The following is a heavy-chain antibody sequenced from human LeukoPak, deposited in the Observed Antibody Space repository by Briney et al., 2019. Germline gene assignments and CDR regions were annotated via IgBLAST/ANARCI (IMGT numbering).Heavy chain of an antibody. Sequence: GGSLRLSCAASGFTFTTYGMHWVRQAPGKGLEWVSGIGNSGGSTYYADSVKGRFTISRDNSKNTLYLQMNSLRAEDTAVYYCAKAATTVVVPNFDYWGQGTLVTVSS. V-gene: IGHV3-23*01. J-gene: IGHJ4*02. CDR2: IGNSGGST. D-gene: IGHD3-22*01. CDR3: AKAATTVVVPNFDY. CDR1: GFTFTTYG.